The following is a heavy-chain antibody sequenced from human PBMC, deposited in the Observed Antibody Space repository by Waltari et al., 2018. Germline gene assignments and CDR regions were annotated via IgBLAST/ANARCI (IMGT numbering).Heavy chain of an antibody. V-gene: IGHV3-21*01. CDR1: GFPFSSYS. CDR3: ARDSPYYYDSSGYLN. Sequence: EVQLVESGGGLVKPGGSLRLSCAASGFPFSSYSMNWVRQAPGKGLEWVSSISSSSSYIYYADSVKGRFTISRDNAKNSLYLQMNSLRAEDTAVYYCARDSPYYYDSSGYLNWGQGTLVTVSS. J-gene: IGHJ4*02. CDR2: ISSSSSYI. D-gene: IGHD3-22*01.